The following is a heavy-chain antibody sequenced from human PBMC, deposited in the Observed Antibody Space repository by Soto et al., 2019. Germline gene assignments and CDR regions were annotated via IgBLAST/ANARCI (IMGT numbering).Heavy chain of an antibody. V-gene: IGHV3-23*01. J-gene: IGHJ4*02. CDR3: AKRDSGSGRSPPLINY. Sequence: EVQLLESGGGLVQPGGSLRLSGAASGFTFSSYSMNWVRQAPGKGLEWVASVGGGGDNTFYADSVKGRFTISRDDSQNTLYLQMNSLRAEDTAVYFCAKRDSGSGRSPPLINYWGQGTLVTVSS. CDR2: VGGGGDNT. CDR1: GFTFSSYS. D-gene: IGHD3-10*01.